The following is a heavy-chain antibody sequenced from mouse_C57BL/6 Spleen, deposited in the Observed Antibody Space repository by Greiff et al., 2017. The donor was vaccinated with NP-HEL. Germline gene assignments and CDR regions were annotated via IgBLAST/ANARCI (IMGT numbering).Heavy chain of an antibody. Sequence: EVMLVESEGGLVQPGSSMKLSCTASGFTFSDYYMAWVRQVPEKGLEWVANINYDGSSTYYLDSLKSRFIISRDNAKNILYLQMSSLKSEDTATXYCAREVEGYFDDWGQGTTLTVST. D-gene: IGHD1-1*02. CDR3: AREVEGYFDD. V-gene: IGHV5-16*01. J-gene: IGHJ2*01. CDR1: GFTFSDYY. CDR2: INYDGSST.